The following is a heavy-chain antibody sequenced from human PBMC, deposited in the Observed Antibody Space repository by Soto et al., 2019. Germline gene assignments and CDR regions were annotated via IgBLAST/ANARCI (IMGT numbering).Heavy chain of an antibody. D-gene: IGHD1-26*01. CDR1: GFTFSSYG. CDR2: ISYDGSNK. J-gene: IGHJ4*02. Sequence: QVQLVESGGGVVQPGRSLRLSCAASGFTFSSYGMHWVRQAPGKGLEWVAVISYDGSNKYYADSAKGRFTISRDNSKNMLYLQMNSLRAEDTAVYYCARETASGSYYVGGVDYWGQGTLVTVSS. CDR3: ARETASGSYYVGGVDY. V-gene: IGHV3-30*03.